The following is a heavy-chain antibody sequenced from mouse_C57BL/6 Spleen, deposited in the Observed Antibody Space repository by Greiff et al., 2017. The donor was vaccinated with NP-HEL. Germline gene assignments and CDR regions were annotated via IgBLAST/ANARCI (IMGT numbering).Heavy chain of an antibody. D-gene: IGHD1-1*01. Sequence: EVKLVESGAELVRPGASVKLSCTASGFNIKDDYMHWVKQRPEQGLEWIGWIDPENGDTEYASKFQGKATITADTSSNTAYLQLSSLTSEDTAVYYCTLYYYGSSYGDYWGQGTTLTVSS. CDR2: IDPENGDT. CDR1: GFNIKDDY. J-gene: IGHJ2*01. CDR3: TLYYYGSSYGDY. V-gene: IGHV14-4*01.